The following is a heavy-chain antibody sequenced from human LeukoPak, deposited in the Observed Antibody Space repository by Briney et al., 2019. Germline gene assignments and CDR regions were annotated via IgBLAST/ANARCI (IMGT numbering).Heavy chain of an antibody. J-gene: IGHJ4*02. CDR1: GYSFPAYW. Sequence: GESLRISCKGSGYSFPAYWIGWVRQMPGKGLEWMGIIYPGDSDTRYSPSFQGQVTISADKSISTAYLQWSSLKASDTAMYYCARTPMVRGVISFDYWGQGTLVTVSS. CDR3: ARTPMVRGVISFDY. CDR2: IYPGDSDT. D-gene: IGHD3-10*01. V-gene: IGHV5-51*01.